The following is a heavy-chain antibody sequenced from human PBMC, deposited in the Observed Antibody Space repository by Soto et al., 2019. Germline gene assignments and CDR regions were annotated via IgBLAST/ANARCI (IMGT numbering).Heavy chain of an antibody. CDR2: ISYNGDKE. V-gene: IGHV3-30*18. D-gene: IGHD3-10*01. Sequence: GGSLSLSCAASGFTFSNYGRHWVRQAPGKGLEWVTLISYNGDKEYYADSVKGRFIISRDNSKNTVDLQMNSLRAEDTAVYYCAKDIALVRGVIIDIDVWGRGTTVTVSS. J-gene: IGHJ6*02. CDR3: AKDIALVRGVIIDIDV. CDR1: GFTFSNYG.